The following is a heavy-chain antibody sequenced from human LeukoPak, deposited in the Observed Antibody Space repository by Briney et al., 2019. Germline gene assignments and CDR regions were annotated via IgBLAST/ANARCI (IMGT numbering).Heavy chain of an antibody. Sequence: PGGSLRLSCAASGFTFDDYGMSWVRQAPGKGLEWVSGINWNGGSTGYADSVKGRFTISRDNAKNSLYLQMNSLRAEDTALYYYAKELGLYYYYMDVWGKGTTVTVSS. CDR1: GFTFDDYG. CDR2: INWNGGST. CDR3: AKELGLYYYYMDV. D-gene: IGHD7-27*01. V-gene: IGHV3-20*04. J-gene: IGHJ6*03.